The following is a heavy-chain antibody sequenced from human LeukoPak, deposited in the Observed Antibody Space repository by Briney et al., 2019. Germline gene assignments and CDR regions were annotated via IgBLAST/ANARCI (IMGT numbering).Heavy chain of an antibody. V-gene: IGHV4-38-2*02. D-gene: IGHD4-23*01. J-gene: IGHJ3*02. Sequence: EXLSLTCTVSGYSISSGYYWGWIRQPPGKGLQWIGSFYRSGSTYYNPSLKSRVTISVDTSKNQFSLRLNSVTAADTAVYYCARVGGQGTSYLEAFDIWGHGTMVTVSS. CDR2: FYRSGST. CDR1: GYSISSGYY. CDR3: ARVGGQGTSYLEAFDI.